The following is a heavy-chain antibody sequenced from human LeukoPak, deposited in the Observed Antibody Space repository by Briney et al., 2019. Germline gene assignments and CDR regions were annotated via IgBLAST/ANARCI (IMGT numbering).Heavy chain of an antibody. V-gene: IGHV1-18*01. CDR1: GYTFTSYG. CDR3: ARGQIYWHFDL. J-gene: IGHJ2*01. Sequence: ASVKVSCKASGYTFTSYGISWVRQAPGQGLEWMGWISAYNGNTNYAQKLQGRVTMTTDTSTSTAYMELRSLRSDDTAVYCARGQIYWHFDLWGRGTLVTVSS. CDR2: ISAYNGNT.